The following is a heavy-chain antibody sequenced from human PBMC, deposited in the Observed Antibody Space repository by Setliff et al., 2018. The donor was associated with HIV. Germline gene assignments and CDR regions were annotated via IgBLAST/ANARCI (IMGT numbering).Heavy chain of an antibody. J-gene: IGHJ4*02. CDR3: ARGPNSGWLYYFDY. CDR1: GASISSDT. CDR2: IYYSGST. Sequence: LSLTCIVSGASISSDTWSWIRQPPGKGLEWIGSIYYSGSTYYNPSLKSRVTISVDTSKNQFSLNLSSVTAADTAVYYCARGPNSGWLYYFDYWGRGTQVTVSS. D-gene: IGHD6-19*01. V-gene: IGHV4-39*07.